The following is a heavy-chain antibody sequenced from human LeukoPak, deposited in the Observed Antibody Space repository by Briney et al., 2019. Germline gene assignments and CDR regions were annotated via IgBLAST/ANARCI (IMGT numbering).Heavy chain of an antibody. CDR2: IYTSGST. CDR3: ARCSSTSCYMFDH. D-gene: IGHD2-2*02. J-gene: IGHJ4*02. V-gene: IGHV4-61*02. CDR1: GGSISSGSYY. Sequence: SQTLSLTCTVSGGSISSGSYYWSWIRQPAGKGLEWIGRIYTSGSTNYNPSLKSRITISVDTSKNQFSLKLSSVAAADTAVYYCARCSSTSCYMFDHWGQGTLVTVSS.